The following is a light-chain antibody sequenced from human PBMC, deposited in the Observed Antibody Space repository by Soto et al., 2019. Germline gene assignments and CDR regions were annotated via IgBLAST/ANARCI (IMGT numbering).Light chain of an antibody. CDR3: QQTYRLPWT. CDR1: QTISYY. J-gene: IGKJ1*01. V-gene: IGKV1-39*01. Sequence: DIQMTQYPSSLSASVGDRVTIACRASQTISYYVNWYQQKPGKAPMLLIYSASSLQSGVPSRFSGSGSGTDLTLTINSLQPEDFATYICQQTYRLPWTFGQGTKVDI. CDR2: SAS.